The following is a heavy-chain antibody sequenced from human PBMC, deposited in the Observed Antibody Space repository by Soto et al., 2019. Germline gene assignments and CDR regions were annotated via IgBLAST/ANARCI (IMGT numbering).Heavy chain of an antibody. CDR3: VSHDRWAFHF. J-gene: IGHJ3*01. CDR2: ISIGSGSI. Sequence: EVHLVESGGGLVQPGGSLRVSCAASGFTFSNYAMNWVRQAPGKGLEWVSYISIGSGSIFYADSVKGRFTISRDDAKNSLYLQMITLRNEDTAVYYCVSHDRWAFHFWGQGTMVTVSS. CDR1: GFTFSNYA. V-gene: IGHV3-48*02. D-gene: IGHD3-22*01.